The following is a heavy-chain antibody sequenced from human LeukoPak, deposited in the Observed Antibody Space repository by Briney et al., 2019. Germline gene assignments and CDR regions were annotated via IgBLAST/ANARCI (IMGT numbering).Heavy chain of an antibody. V-gene: IGHV5-51*01. CDR2: IYPGDSDT. CDR1: GYSFTSYW. J-gene: IGHJ4*02. D-gene: IGHD3-10*01. Sequence: GESLKISCKGSGYSFTSYWIGWVRQMPGKGLEWMGIIYPGDSDTRYSPSFQGQVTISADKSISTAYLQWSSLKASDPAMYYCARALLWFGELSKTFDYWGQGTLVTVSS. CDR3: ARALLWFGELSKTFDY.